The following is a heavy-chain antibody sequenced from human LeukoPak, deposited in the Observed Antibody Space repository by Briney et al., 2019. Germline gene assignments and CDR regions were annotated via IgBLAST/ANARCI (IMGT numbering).Heavy chain of an antibody. V-gene: IGHV1-18*01. D-gene: IGHD2-8*01. CDR1: AYTFTSYA. CDR2: ISVYNGNT. Sequence: GSVKVSCKASAYTFTSYAISWMRQAPGQGLEWMGWISVYNGNTNYAQKLQGRVTMTTDTPTNTVYMELSSLRTEDTAVYYCASVYLYGMDVWGQGTTVTVSS. J-gene: IGHJ6*02. CDR3: ASVYLYGMDV.